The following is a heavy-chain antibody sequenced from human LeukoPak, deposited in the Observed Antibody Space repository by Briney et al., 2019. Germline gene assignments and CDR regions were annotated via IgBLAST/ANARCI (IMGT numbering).Heavy chain of an antibody. Sequence: GGSLRLSCAASGFTPSSYWMHWVRQVPGKGLVWVSRISGDGTARNHADSVKGRFTISRDDAKNTVDLQMNSLRGEDTAVYYCVRGRGSYGWFDPWGQGTLVTVSS. CDR2: ISGDGTAR. D-gene: IGHD3-10*01. V-gene: IGHV3-74*01. J-gene: IGHJ5*02. CDR3: VRGRGSYGWFDP. CDR1: GFTPSSYW.